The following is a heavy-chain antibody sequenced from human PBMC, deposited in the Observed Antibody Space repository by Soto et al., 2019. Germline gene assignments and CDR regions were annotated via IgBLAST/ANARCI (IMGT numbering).Heavy chain of an antibody. CDR1: GFTFSTYW. CDR2: IKEDGSEE. CDR3: GRDWGAPGRESAFVYYYHFGMDV. V-gene: IGHV3-7*05. Sequence: EVQLVESGGGLVQPGGSLRLSCAASGFTFSTYWMNWVRQAPGKGLEWVANIKEDGSEEYYVDSVKGRFTISRDNAKNSRDLDINSRRGEDRAVYYGGRDWGAPGRESAFVYYYHFGMDVWGKGPRSPSPQ. J-gene: IGHJ6*04. D-gene: IGHD3-16*01.